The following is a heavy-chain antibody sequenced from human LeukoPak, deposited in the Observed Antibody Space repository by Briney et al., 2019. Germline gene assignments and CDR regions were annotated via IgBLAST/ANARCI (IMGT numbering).Heavy chain of an antibody. CDR2: INPNSGGT. Sequence: ASVKVSCKASGYTFTGYYMHCVRQAPVQGLEWMGWINPNSGGTNYAQKFQGRVTMTRDTSISTAYMELSRLRSDDTAVYYCARGYCSGGSCYGNQNWFDPWGQGTLVTVSS. CDR1: GYTFTGYY. CDR3: ARGYCSGGSCYGNQNWFDP. D-gene: IGHD2-15*01. V-gene: IGHV1-2*02. J-gene: IGHJ5*02.